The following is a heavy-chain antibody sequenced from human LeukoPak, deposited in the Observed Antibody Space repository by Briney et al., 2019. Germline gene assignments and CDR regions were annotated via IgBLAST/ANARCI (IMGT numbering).Heavy chain of an antibody. J-gene: IGHJ4*02. V-gene: IGHV4-59*08. CDR2: IYYSGST. CDR3: ARGEMSSGWYGDQMDY. D-gene: IGHD6-19*01. CDR1: GGSISSYY. Sequence: SETLSLTCTVSGGSISSYYWSWIRQPPGKGLEWIGYIYYSGSTYYNPSLKSRVTISVDTSKNQFSLKLSSVTAADTAVYYCARGEMSSGWYGDQMDYWGQGTLVTVSS.